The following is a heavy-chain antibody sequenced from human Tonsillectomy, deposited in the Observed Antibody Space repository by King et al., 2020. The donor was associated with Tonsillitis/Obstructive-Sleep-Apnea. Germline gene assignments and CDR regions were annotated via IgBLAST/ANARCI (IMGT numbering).Heavy chain of an antibody. Sequence: LQLQESGPGLVKPSGTLSLTCAVSGGSISSSNWWSWVRQPPGKGLEGIGEIYHRGSTNSNPSLKSRVTISVDKSKNQFSLTLSPVTAADTAVYYCARAHSGWPRTFDYWGQGTLVTVSS. CDR2: IYHRGST. D-gene: IGHD6-19*01. V-gene: IGHV4-4*02. CDR1: GGSISSSNW. J-gene: IGHJ4*02. CDR3: ARAHSGWPRTFDY.